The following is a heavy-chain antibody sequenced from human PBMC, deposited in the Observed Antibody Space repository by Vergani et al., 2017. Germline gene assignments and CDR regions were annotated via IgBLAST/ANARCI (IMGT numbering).Heavy chain of an antibody. Sequence: EVQLVESGGGVVQPGRSLRLSCAASGFTFDDYAMHWVRQAPGKGLEGVSGISWNSGSIGYADSVKGRFTISRDNAKNSLYLQMNSLRAEDTALYYCAKVNHSCSSTSCYFDYWGQGTLVTVSS. J-gene: IGHJ4*02. D-gene: IGHD2-2*01. CDR2: ISWNSGSI. V-gene: IGHV3-9*01. CDR3: AKVNHSCSSTSCYFDY. CDR1: GFTFDDYA.